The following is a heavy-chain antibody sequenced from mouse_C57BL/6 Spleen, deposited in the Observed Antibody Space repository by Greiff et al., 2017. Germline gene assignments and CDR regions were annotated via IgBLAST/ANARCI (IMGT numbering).Heavy chain of an antibody. CDR3: AKGGIYYGNYSAMDY. V-gene: IGHV5-17*01. CDR2: ISSGSSTI. J-gene: IGHJ4*01. Sequence: EVQGVESGGGLVKPGGSLKLSCAASGFTFSDYGMHWVRQAPEKGLEWVAYISSGSSTIYYADTVKGRFTISRDNAKNTLFLQMTSLRSEDTAMYYCAKGGIYYGNYSAMDYWGQGTSVTVSS. CDR1: GFTFSDYG. D-gene: IGHD2-1*01.